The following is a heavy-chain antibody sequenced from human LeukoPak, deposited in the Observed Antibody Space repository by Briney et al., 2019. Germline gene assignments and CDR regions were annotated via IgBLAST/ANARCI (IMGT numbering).Heavy chain of an antibody. Sequence: TSETLSLTCAVYGGSFSGYYWSWIRQPPGKGLEWIGEINHSGSTNYNPSLKSRVTISVDTSKNQFSLNLGSVTAADTAVYYCARRAERYYYYAMDVWGQGTTVTVSS. J-gene: IGHJ6*02. CDR2: INHSGST. D-gene: IGHD1-26*01. V-gene: IGHV4-34*01. CDR3: ARRAERYYYYAMDV. CDR1: GGSFSGYY.